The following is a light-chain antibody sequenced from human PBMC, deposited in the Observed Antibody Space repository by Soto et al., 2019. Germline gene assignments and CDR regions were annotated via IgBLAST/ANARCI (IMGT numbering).Light chain of an antibody. J-gene: IGKJ5*01. CDR2: DAS. Sequence: EIVLTQSPATLCLSPGERATLSCRASQSVSNYLAWYQQNPGQAPRLLIYDASNRATDIPARFSGSGSGTDFTLTISSLEPEDFAIYYCQQRSNWPPSITFGQGTRLEIK. CDR1: QSVSNY. CDR3: QQRSNWPPSIT. V-gene: IGKV3-11*01.